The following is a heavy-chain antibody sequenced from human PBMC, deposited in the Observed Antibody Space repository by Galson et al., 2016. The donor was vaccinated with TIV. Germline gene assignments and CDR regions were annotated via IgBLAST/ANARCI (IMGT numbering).Heavy chain of an antibody. CDR1: GLSFSGHG. D-gene: IGHD1-7*01. Sequence: SLRLSCAASGLSFSGHGMHWVRKAPGKGLEWVAFIENDGSNKYYPDSMKGRFTVSRDNSKNTLYLHMNSLRPEDTAIYYCAKDQGQVGNYFGHAFDMWGQGTMVTVSS. CDR2: IENDGSNK. V-gene: IGHV3-30*02. J-gene: IGHJ3*02. CDR3: AKDQGQVGNYFGHAFDM.